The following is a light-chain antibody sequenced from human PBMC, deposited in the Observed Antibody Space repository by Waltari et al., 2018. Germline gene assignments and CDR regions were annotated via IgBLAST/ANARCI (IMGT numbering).Light chain of an antibody. CDR1: SSDVGGYNF. Sequence: QSALTQPPPASGSPGQSVTIPCPETSSDVGGYNFVSWYQQHPGKAPKLMIADVNKRPSGVPDRFSGSKSGDTASLTVSGLQAEDEADYYCSSYAGSNTYVFGTGTRVTVL. CDR2: DVN. V-gene: IGLV2-8*01. CDR3: SSYAGSNTYV. J-gene: IGLJ1*01.